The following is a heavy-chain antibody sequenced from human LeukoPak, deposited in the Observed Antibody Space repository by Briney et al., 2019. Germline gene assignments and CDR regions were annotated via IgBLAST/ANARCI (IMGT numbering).Heavy chain of an antibody. J-gene: IGHJ3*01. D-gene: IGHD3-16*01. V-gene: IGHV3-30*02. CDR2: IRYDESNK. Sequence: GGSLRLSCAASGFTFSSYGMNWVRQAPGKGLEWVAFIRYDESNKYYADSVKGRFTISRDNAKNTLYLQMSSLRAEDTAVYYCARDFLHLGGWGQGTMVTVSS. CDR3: ARDFLHLGG. CDR1: GFTFSSYG.